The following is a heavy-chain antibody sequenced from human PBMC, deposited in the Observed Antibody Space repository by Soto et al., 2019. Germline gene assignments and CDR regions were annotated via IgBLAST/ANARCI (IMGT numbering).Heavy chain of an antibody. D-gene: IGHD3-3*02. CDR1: GDSINTDYY. J-gene: IGHJ4*02. CDR2: IYYTGGT. CDR3: ARLPSRHLVDY. Sequence: SETLSLTCTVSGDSINTDYYWSWIRQPPGKGLEWIGHIYYTGGTYYNPSLKSRVTVSVDTSKNQFSLNLRSVTTADTAVYYCARLPSRHLVDYWGQGTLVTVSS. V-gene: IGHV4-30-4*01.